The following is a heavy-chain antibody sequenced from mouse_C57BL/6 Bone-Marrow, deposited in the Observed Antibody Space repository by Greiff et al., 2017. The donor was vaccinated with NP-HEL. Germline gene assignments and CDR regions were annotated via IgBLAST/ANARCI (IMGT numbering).Heavy chain of an antibody. J-gene: IGHJ1*03. Sequence: EVQRVESGGGLVKPGGSLKLSCAASGFTFSSYAMSWVRQTPEKRLEWVATISDGGGYTYYPDNVKGRFTLSRDNAKNNLYLQMSHLKSEDTAMYYCARDPIYYGNYDYWYFDVWGTGTTVTVSS. V-gene: IGHV5-4*01. CDR2: ISDGGGYT. D-gene: IGHD2-1*01. CDR1: GFTFSSYA. CDR3: ARDPIYYGNYDYWYFDV.